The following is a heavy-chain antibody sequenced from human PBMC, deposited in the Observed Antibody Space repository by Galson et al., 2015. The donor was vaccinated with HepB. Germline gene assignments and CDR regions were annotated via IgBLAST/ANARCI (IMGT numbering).Heavy chain of an antibody. CDR1: GGSMSTYY. Sequence: LSLTCTVSGGSMSTYYWTWIRRPPGKGLEWIGNIYYSGSTSYTPSFNRRVTISVDTSKKQFSLSLTSVAAADTAVYYCARAVAAPTHYFDYWGQGILVSVSS. J-gene: IGHJ4*02. CDR2: IYYSGST. CDR3: ARAVAAPTHYFDY. V-gene: IGHV4-59*01. D-gene: IGHD6-25*01.